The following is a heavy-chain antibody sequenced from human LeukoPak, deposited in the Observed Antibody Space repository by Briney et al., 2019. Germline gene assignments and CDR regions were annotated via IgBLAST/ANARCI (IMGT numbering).Heavy chain of an antibody. V-gene: IGHV1-69*02. D-gene: IGHD6-6*01. CDR3: ARASIAARHWFDP. Sequence: GASVKVSCKASGGTFSSYTISWVRQAPGQGLEWMGRIIPILGIANYAQKFQGRVTITADKSTSTAYIELSSLRSEDTAVYYCARASIAARHWFDPWGQGTLVTVSS. CDR2: IIPILGIA. CDR1: GGTFSSYT. J-gene: IGHJ5*02.